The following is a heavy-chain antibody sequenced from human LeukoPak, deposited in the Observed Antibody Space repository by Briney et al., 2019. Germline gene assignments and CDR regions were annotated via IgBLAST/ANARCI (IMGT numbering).Heavy chain of an antibody. V-gene: IGHV5-51*01. Sequence: GESLKISCEGSRNSFTNYWIGWVRQKPGKGLEWMGIIYPGDSDHRYSPSFQGQVTISADKSISTAYLQWSTLKASDTAMYYCARVLCTGGCCYFDYWGQGTLVTVSS. CDR3: ARVLCTGGCCYFDY. D-gene: IGHD2-8*02. CDR1: RNSFTNYW. J-gene: IGHJ4*02. CDR2: IYPGDSDH.